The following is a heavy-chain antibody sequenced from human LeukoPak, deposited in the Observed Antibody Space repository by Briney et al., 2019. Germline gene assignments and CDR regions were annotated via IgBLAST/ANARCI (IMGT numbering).Heavy chain of an antibody. CDR3: ATMVRGVL. V-gene: IGHV3-23*01. J-gene: IGHJ4*02. CDR2: ISGSGGST. Sequence: RSGGSLRLSCAASGFTFSSYAMSWVRQAPGKWLEWVSAISGSGGSTYYADSVKGRFTISRDNSKNTLYLQMNSLRAEDTAVYYCATMVRGVLWGQGTLVTVSS. CDR1: GFTFSSYA. D-gene: IGHD3-10*01.